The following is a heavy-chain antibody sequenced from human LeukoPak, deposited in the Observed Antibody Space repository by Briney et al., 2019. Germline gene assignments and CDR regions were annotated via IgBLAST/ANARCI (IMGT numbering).Heavy chain of an antibody. Sequence: GGSLRLSCAASGFTFDDYAMHWVRQAPGKGREGVSGISWNSGSIGYADSVKGRFTISRDNAKNSLSLQMNSLRAEDTAVYYCARGGGGRGETFDMWGQGTTVTVSS. V-gene: IGHV3-9*01. D-gene: IGHD2-15*01. CDR1: GFTFDDYA. CDR3: ARGGGGRGETFDM. CDR2: ISWNSGSI. J-gene: IGHJ3*02.